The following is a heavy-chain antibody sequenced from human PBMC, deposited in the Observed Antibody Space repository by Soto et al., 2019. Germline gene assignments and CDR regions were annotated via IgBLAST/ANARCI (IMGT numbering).Heavy chain of an antibody. CDR3: ARDRGRYSSGWYRHYYYYGMDV. J-gene: IGHJ6*02. CDR1: GGTFSSYA. D-gene: IGHD6-19*01. CDR2: IIPIFGTA. V-gene: IGHV1-69*06. Sequence: SVKVSCKAPGGTFSSYAISWVRQAPGQGLEWMGGIIPIFGTANYAQKFQGRVTITADKSTSTAYMELSSLRSEDTAVYYCARDRGRYSSGWYRHYYYYGMDVWG.